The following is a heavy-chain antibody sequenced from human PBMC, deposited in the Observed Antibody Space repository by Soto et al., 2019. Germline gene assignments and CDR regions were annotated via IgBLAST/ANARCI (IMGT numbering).Heavy chain of an antibody. V-gene: IGHV3-7*05. CDR3: ASSMGRGGTDY. Sequence: EVQLVESGGGLVQPGGSLRLSCAASGFTFSDYWMSWVRQAPGKGLECVANIKTDGSDKYYVDPVKGRFTISRDNAKNSLYLQMNSLRAEDTAVYYCASSMGRGGTDYWGQGTLVAVSS. CDR2: IKTDGSDK. D-gene: IGHD3-10*01. J-gene: IGHJ4*02. CDR1: GFTFSDYW.